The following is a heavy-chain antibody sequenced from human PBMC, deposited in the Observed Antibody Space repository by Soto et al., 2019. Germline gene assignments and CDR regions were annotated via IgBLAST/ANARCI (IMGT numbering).Heavy chain of an antibody. CDR2: IFHDGTA. Sequence: SATLSITCTVSGVSISSGNWWTWVRQTPQRGLEYIGEIFHDGTANYYPSFERRVAISVDTSKNQFSLKLTSVTAADTAIYFCARLVYDTRLNYMYFDFWGQGALVTVSS. CDR1: GVSISSGNW. J-gene: IGHJ4*02. V-gene: IGHV4-4*02. D-gene: IGHD3-10*01. CDR3: ARLVYDTRLNYMYFDF.